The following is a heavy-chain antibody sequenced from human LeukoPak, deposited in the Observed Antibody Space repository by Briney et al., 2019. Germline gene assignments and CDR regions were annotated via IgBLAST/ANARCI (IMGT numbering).Heavy chain of an antibody. D-gene: IGHD1-14*01. V-gene: IGHV3-7*01. J-gene: IGHJ4*02. CDR3: TRDPLTQNDY. CDR2: IKQDGNEK. CDR1: GFTFDSYW. Sequence: GGSLRLSCAASGFTFDSYWMSWVRQAPGKGLEWVANIKQDGNEKYYVDSVKGRFTIYRDSAENSLYLQMNSLRAEDTAVYYCTRDPLTQNDYWGQGTLVTVSS.